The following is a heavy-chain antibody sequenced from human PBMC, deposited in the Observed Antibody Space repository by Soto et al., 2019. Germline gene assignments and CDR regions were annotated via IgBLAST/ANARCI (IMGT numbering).Heavy chain of an antibody. J-gene: IGHJ4*02. CDR1: GDSVSSNSAA. D-gene: IGHD2-8*01. Sequence: SQTLSLTCAISGDSVSSNSAAWNWIRQSPSRGLEWLGRTYYRSKWYNDYAVSVKSQITINPDTSKNQFSLQLNSVTPEDSVVYYCARDHANLKYSFDYWGQGTLVTVSS. CDR3: ARDHANLKYSFDY. CDR2: TYYRSKWYN. V-gene: IGHV6-1*01.